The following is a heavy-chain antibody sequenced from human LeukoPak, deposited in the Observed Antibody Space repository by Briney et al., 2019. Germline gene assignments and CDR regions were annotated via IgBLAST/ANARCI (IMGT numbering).Heavy chain of an antibody. CDR1: GFTFSSYS. J-gene: IGHJ6*02. CDR2: ISSSSSTI. D-gene: IGHD3-22*01. Sequence: GGSLRLSCAAPGFTFSSYSMNWVRQAPGKGLEWVSYISSSSSTIYYADSVKGRFTISRDNAKNSLYLQMNSLRDEDTAVYYCKRALSPHYYDSSGYYQEETGGMDVWGQGTTVTVSS. CDR3: KRALSPHYYDSSGYYQEETGGMDV. V-gene: IGHV3-48*02.